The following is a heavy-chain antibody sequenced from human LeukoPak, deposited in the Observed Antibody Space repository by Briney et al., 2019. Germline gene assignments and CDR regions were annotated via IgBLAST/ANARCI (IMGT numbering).Heavy chain of an antibody. CDR2: IRQDGGET. CDR1: GFTLSSHW. Sequence: GGSLRLSCAASGFTLSSHWMGWIRQAPGKGLEWVANIRQDGGETYYVDSVKGRFTISRDNAKNSLYPQMNSLRIEETAMYYCARWRQSSTWYWLDPWGQGTLVTVSP. J-gene: IGHJ5*02. D-gene: IGHD6-13*01. V-gene: IGHV3-7*01. CDR3: ARWRQSSTWYWLDP.